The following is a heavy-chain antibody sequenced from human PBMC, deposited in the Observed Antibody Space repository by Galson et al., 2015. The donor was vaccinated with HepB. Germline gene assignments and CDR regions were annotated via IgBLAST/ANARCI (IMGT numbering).Heavy chain of an antibody. Sequence: SLRLSCAASGFSFSSYSMNWIRQAPGKGLEWVSSIGSSSSYIYYADSVKGRFTISRDNAKNSLYLQMNSLRAEDTAVYYCARESIPFGGLWFDPWGQGTLVTVSS. CDR1: GFSFSSYS. CDR2: IGSSSSYI. CDR3: ARESIPFGGLWFDP. V-gene: IGHV3-21*01. J-gene: IGHJ5*02. D-gene: IGHD3-10*01.